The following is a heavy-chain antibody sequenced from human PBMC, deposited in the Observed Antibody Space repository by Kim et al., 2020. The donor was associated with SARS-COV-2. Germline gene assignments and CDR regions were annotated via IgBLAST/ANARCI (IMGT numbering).Heavy chain of an antibody. CDR2: IIPIFGTA. J-gene: IGHJ4*02. Sequence: SVKVSCKASGGTFSSYAISWVRQAPGQGLEWMGGIIPIFGTANYAQKFQGRVTITADESTSTAYMELSSLRSEDTAVYYCATGSRIYGDYVGGGFDYWGQGTLVTVSS. D-gene: IGHD4-17*01. CDR3: ATGSRIYGDYVGGGFDY. V-gene: IGHV1-69*13. CDR1: GGTFSSYA.